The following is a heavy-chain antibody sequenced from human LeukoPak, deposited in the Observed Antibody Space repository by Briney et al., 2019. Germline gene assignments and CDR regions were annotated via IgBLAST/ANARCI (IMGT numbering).Heavy chain of an antibody. CDR1: GFTFSNYW. D-gene: IGHD3-3*01. V-gene: IGHV3-74*01. J-gene: IGHJ4*02. CDR3: GRSGDFWSGSGVAY. CDR2: IKSDGNIT. Sequence: GGSLRLSCAASGFTFSNYWMYWVRHAPGKGLVWVSQIKSDGNITNYADSVKGRFTISRDNAKNTLFLQMNSLRAEDTAVYYCGRSGDFWSGSGVAYWGQGTLVTVSS.